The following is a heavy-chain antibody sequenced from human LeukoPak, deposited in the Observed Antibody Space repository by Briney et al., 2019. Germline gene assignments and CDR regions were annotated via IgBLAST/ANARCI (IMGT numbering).Heavy chain of an antibody. CDR1: GFTFSNYW. D-gene: IGHD3-3*01. V-gene: IGHV3-74*01. J-gene: IGHJ4*02. CDR3: GRSGDFWSGSGVAY. CDR2: IKSDGNIT. Sequence: GGSLRLSCAASGFTFSNYWMYWVRHAPGKGLVWVSQIKSDGNITNYADSVKGRFTISRDNAKNTLFLQMNSLRAEDTAVYYCGRSGDFWSGSGVAYWGQGTLVTVSS.